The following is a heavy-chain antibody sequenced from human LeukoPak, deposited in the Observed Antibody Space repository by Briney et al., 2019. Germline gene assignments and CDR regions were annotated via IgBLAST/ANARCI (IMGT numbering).Heavy chain of an antibody. D-gene: IGHD3-22*01. CDR2: ISAYNGNT. J-gene: IGHJ4*02. V-gene: IGHV1-18*01. CDR1: GYTFTSYG. Sequence: ASVKVSCKASGYTFTSYGISWVRQAPGQGLEWMGWISAYNGNTNYAQKLQGRVTMTTDTSTSTAYMELRSLRSDDTAVYYCARGGYYDSSGDSFDYWGQGTLVTVSS. CDR3: ARGGYYDSSGDSFDY.